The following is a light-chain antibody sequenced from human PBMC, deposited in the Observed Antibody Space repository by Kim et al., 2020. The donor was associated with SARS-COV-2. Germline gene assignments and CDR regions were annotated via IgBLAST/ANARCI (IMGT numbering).Light chain of an antibody. Sequence: GPLTITFCSGTGAVTSGYYPNWFYQKPGQAPRALIYCTTNKHSWTPARSSGSLLGGKAARPLSGVQPEDDADYYCLLHCGGTQFLVFGGGTQLTVL. CDR2: CTT. CDR1: TGAVTSGYY. J-gene: IGLJ3*02. CDR3: LLHCGGTQFLV. V-gene: IGLV7-43*01.